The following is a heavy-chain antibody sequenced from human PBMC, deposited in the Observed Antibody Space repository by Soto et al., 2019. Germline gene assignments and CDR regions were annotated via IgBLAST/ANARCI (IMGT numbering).Heavy chain of an antibody. CDR1: GGSISSYY. Sequence: SETLSLTCTVSGGSISSYYWSWVRQSPVKGLEWIGEIFHSGSTNYNPSLESRVTISVDKSKNQFSLTLTSVNAADTAVYYCTRGGDTAMAYWGQGTQVTVSS. CDR3: TRGGDTAMAY. D-gene: IGHD5-18*01. CDR2: IFHSGST. V-gene: IGHV4-59*12. J-gene: IGHJ4*02.